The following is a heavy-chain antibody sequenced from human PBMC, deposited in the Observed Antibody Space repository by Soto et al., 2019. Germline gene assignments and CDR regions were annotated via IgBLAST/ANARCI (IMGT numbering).Heavy chain of an antibody. J-gene: IGHJ4*02. CDR1: GFTVSSKY. V-gene: IGHV3-23*01. CDR3: ARGIVATTKVVPFDY. D-gene: IGHD5-12*01. CDR2: ISGSGGST. Sequence: PGGSLRLSCAASGFTVSSKYMTWVRQAPGKGLEWVSAISGSGGSTYYADSVKGRFTISRDNSKNTLYLQMNSLRAEDTAVYYCARGIVATTKVVPFDYWGQGTLVTVSS.